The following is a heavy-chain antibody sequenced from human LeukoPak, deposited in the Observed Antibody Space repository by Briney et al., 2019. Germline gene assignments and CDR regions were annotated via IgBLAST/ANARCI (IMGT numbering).Heavy chain of an antibody. CDR3: AKLGSSGYSDY. J-gene: IGHJ4*02. D-gene: IGHD3-22*01. Sequence: GGSLRLSCAASGFTSSSYRMNWVRQAPGKGLEWISYISSSSNTIYYADSVKGRFTISRDNAKNSLYLQMNSLRAEDTAVYYCAKLGSSGYSDYWGQGTLVTVSS. V-gene: IGHV3-48*01. CDR2: ISSSSNTI. CDR1: GFTSSSYR.